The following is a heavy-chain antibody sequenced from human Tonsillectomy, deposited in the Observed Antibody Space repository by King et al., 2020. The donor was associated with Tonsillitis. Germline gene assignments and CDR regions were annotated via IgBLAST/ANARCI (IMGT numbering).Heavy chain of an antibody. CDR3: VRDTDYSDYGFDY. CDR1: EFTFSTYA. J-gene: IGHJ4*02. Sequence: VQLVESGGGVVQPGRSLRLSCAASEFTFSTYAMHWVRQAPGKGLEWVAVISYDGNKKYYADSVKGRFTISRDNSKNTLYLQVKSLRAEDTAMYYCVRDTDYSDYGFDYWGQGTLVTVSS. D-gene: IGHD4-11*01. CDR2: ISYDGNKK. V-gene: IGHV3-30-3*01.